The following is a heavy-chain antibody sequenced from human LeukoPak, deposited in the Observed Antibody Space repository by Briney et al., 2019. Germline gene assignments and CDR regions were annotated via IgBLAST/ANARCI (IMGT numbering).Heavy chain of an antibody. V-gene: IGHV4-38-2*02. CDR3: ARMAPYYYYYYMDV. Sequence: KPSETLSLTCTVSGYSISSGYYWGWIRQPPGKGLEWIGSIYHSGSTYYNPSLKSRVTISADTSKNQFSLKLSSVTAADTAVYYCARMAPYYYYYYMDVWGKGTTVTVSS. D-gene: IGHD5-24*01. CDR2: IYHSGST. J-gene: IGHJ6*03. CDR1: GYSISSGYY.